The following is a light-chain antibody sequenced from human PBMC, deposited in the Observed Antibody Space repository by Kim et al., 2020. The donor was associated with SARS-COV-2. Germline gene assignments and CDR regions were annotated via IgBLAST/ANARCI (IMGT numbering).Light chain of an antibody. Sequence: RVTIYCTGRSSNIGAGYDVHWYQQLPGTAPKLLSYGNSNRPSGVPDRFSGSKSGTSASLAITGLQAEDGADYYCQSYDSSLSGYVFGTGTKVTVL. CDR2: GNS. J-gene: IGLJ1*01. CDR1: SSNIGAGYD. CDR3: QSYDSSLSGYV. V-gene: IGLV1-40*01.